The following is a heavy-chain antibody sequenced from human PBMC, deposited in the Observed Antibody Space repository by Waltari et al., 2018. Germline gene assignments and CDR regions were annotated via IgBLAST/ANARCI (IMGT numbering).Heavy chain of an antibody. CDR3: ASTPGRTLRFLEWFPNY. CDR2: IIPIVGTA. D-gene: IGHD3-3*01. J-gene: IGHJ4*02. CDR1: GGTFSSYA. Sequence: QVQLVQSGAEVKKPGSSVKVSCKASGGTFSSYAISWVRQAPGQGLEWMGGIIPIVGTANYAQKFQGRVTIAADESTSTAYMELSSLRSEDTAVYYCASTPGRTLRFLEWFPNYWGQGTLVTVSS. V-gene: IGHV1-69*13.